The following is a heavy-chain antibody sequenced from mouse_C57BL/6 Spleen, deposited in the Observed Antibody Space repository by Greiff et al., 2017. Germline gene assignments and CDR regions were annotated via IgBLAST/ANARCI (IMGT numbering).Heavy chain of an antibody. V-gene: IGHV1-82*01. CDR3: ANYYWYFDV. CDR2: IYPGDGDT. CDR1: GYAFSSSW. J-gene: IGHJ1*03. Sequence: VQLQQSGPELVKPGASVKISCKASGYAFSSSWMNWVKQRPGKGLEWIGRIYPGDGDTNYNGKFKGKATLTADKSSSTAYMQLSSLTSEDSAVYFCANYYWYFDVWGTGTTVTVSS.